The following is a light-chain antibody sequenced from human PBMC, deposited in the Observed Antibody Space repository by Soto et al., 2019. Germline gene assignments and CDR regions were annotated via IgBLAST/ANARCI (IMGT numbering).Light chain of an antibody. CDR2: DAS. V-gene: IGKV1-33*01. Sequence: DIQMTQSPSSLSASVGDRVTITCQASQDISNYLNWYQQKPGKAPKLLIYDASNLETGVPSRFSGSGSGTDFTVTISSLQPEEMATYYCQQYYNLPLTFGGGNKVEIK. J-gene: IGKJ4*01. CDR3: QQYYNLPLT. CDR1: QDISNY.